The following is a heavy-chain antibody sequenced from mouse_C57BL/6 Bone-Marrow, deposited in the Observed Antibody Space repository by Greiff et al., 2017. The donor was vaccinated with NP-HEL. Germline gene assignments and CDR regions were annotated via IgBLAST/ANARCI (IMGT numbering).Heavy chain of an antibody. CDR2: IDPENGDT. CDR3: TTGSTTVVANFDY. Sequence: VQLQQSGAELVRPGASVKLSCTASGFNIKDDYMHWVKQRPEPGLEWIGWIDPENGDTEYASKFQGKATITADTSSNTAYLQLSSLTSEDTAVYYCTTGSTTVVANFDYWGQGTTLTVSS. D-gene: IGHD1-1*01. V-gene: IGHV14-4*01. J-gene: IGHJ2*01. CDR1: GFNIKDDY.